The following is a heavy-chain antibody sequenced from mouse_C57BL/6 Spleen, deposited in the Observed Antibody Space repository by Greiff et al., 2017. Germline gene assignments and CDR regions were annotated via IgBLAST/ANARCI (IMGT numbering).Heavy chain of an antibody. J-gene: IGHJ2*01. V-gene: IGHV7-3*01. CDR2: ISNKANGYNT. D-gene: IGHD1-1*01. Sequence: DVLLVESGGGLVQPGGSLSLSCAASGFTFTDYYMSWVRQPPGKALEWFGFISNKANGYNTEYSASVKGRFTNSRDNSPSILYLQMNDLRAEDSATYDCASYLPPHYYGSSSCDYWGQGTTLTVSS. CDR1: GFTFTDYY. CDR3: ASYLPPHYYGSSSCDY.